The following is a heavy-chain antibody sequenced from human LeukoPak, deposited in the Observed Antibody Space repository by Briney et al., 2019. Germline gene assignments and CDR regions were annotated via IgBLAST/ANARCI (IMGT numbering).Heavy chain of an antibody. Sequence: ASVKVSCKTSGYTFSSYEINWVRQAAGRGLEWVGWMNPKTGKTAYARNLQGRVTITRDTSISTAYMELSSLRSEDTAVYYCARGGGYSGYPFGYWGQGTLVTVSS. CDR3: ARGGGYSGYPFGY. CDR2: MNPKTGKT. J-gene: IGHJ4*02. D-gene: IGHD5-12*01. V-gene: IGHV1-8*01. CDR1: GYTFSSYE.